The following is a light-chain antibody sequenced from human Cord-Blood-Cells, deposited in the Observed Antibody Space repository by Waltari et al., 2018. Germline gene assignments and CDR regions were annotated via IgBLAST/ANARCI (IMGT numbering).Light chain of an antibody. CDR1: QSISSW. CDR2: DAA. V-gene: IGKV1-5*01. Sequence: DIQMPQSPSTLSASVGDRVTLTCRASQSISSWLAWYQQKPGTAPKLLIYDAASLASGVPSRFSGSGAGTEFTLAISSLQPDDFATYYYQQYNSYSPYTFGQGTKLEIK. CDR3: QQYNSYSPYT. J-gene: IGKJ2*01.